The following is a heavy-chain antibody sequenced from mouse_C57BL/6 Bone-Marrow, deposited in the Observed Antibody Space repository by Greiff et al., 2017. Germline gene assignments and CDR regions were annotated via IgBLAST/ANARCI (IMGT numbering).Heavy chain of an antibody. CDR3: ARSRGYYYGLDY. CDR1: GYTFTDYT. V-gene: IGHV1-78*01. Sequence: VQLQQPDAELVKPGASVKISCKASGYTFTDYTIHWMKQRPEQGLEWIGYIYPRDGSTKYNEKFKGKATLTADKSSSTAYMQLNRLASEDSAVYFCARSRGYYYGLDYWGQGTTLTVSS. J-gene: IGHJ2*01. D-gene: IGHD1-1*01. CDR2: IYPRDGST.